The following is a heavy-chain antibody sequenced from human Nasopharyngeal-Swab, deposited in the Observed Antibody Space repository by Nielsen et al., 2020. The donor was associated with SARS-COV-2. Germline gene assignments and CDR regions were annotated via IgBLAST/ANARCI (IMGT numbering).Heavy chain of an antibody. Sequence: GESLKISCAASGFTLGNYWMSWVRQAPGKGLEWVANINQDGSEKYYLDSVEGRFTISRDNPKNSLYLQMNSLRAEDTAVFYCVRLSIATAGVDCWGQGTLVTVSS. V-gene: IGHV3-7*01. CDR3: VRLSIATAGVDC. CDR2: INQDGSEK. D-gene: IGHD6-13*01. CDR1: GFTLGNYW. J-gene: IGHJ4*02.